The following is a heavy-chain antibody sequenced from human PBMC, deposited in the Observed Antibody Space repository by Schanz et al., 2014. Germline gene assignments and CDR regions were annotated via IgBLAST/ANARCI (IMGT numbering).Heavy chain of an antibody. CDR1: GFSFSGYG. CDR2: IRFDASGK. CDR3: VGIHVAVAEAFY. V-gene: IGHV3-30*02. D-gene: IGHD6-19*01. Sequence: QVQLVESGGGVAQPGGSLRLSCAASGFSFSGYGMHWVRQAPGKGLEWVAYIRFDASGKYYGDSVKGRFAISRDNAKNTLYLQMNSLRPEDTGLNNCVGIHVAVAEAFYWGQGALVIGS. J-gene: IGHJ4*02.